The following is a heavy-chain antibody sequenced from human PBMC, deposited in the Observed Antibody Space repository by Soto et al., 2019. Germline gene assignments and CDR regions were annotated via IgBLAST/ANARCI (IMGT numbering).Heavy chain of an antibody. Sequence: QVQLVQSGAEVKKPGSSVKDSCKASGGTFSSYASSWVRQAPGQGLEWMGVIIPIFGTANYAQQFQGRLTITADESTSTAYSQLSSLRPEHTAVYYCASHSYGYFPHFYHGMDVWGQGTTVTVSS. D-gene: IGHD5-18*01. J-gene: IGHJ6*02. V-gene: IGHV1-69*12. CDR3: ASHSYGYFPHFYHGMDV. CDR1: GGTFSSYA. CDR2: IIPIFGTA.